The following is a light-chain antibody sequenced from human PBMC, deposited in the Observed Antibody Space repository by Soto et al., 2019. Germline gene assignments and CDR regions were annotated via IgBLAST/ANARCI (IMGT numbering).Light chain of an antibody. Sequence: EIVLTQSPGIMSLSPGERATLSCRAIQNIGYSYLAWYQQKPGQPPRLLIYGTSIRATGIPDRFSGSGSGTDFTLTITRLEPEDFAVYYCQRFGTSPPWTFGQGTQVDIK. V-gene: IGKV3-20*01. CDR1: QNIGYSY. CDR3: QRFGTSPPWT. CDR2: GTS. J-gene: IGKJ1*01.